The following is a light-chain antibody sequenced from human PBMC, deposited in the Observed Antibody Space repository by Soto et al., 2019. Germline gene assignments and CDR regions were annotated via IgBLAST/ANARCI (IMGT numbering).Light chain of an antibody. CDR2: EVS. V-gene: IGLV2-14*01. Sequence: QSALTQPASVSGSPGQSITISCTGTSSDVGDYSYDSWYQQHPGKAPKLMIYEVSNRPSGVSNRFSGSKSGNTASLTISGLQAEDEADYYCSSYTSSSTLEFGGGTKLTVL. CDR3: SSYTSSSTLE. J-gene: IGLJ2*01. CDR1: SSDVGDYSY.